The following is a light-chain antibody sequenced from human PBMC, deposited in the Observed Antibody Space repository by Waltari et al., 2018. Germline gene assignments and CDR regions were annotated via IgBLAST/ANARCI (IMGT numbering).Light chain of an antibody. J-gene: IGLJ1*01. CDR2: AVT. Sequence: QSALTQPASVSGSPGQSITISCTGSSSDVGGYSLFSCYHQHPGKAPKLMIYAVTKRPSGVSHRFSGSKSGNTASLTISGLQTEDEADYYCCSYAGSTTSSVVFGTGTKVIVL. V-gene: IGLV2-23*02. CDR3: CSYAGSTTSSVV. CDR1: SSDVGGYSL.